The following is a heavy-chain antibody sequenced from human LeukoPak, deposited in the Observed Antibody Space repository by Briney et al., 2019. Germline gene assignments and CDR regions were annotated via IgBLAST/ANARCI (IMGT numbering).Heavy chain of an antibody. J-gene: IGHJ1*01. CDR1: GGSISSYY. CDR2: IYYSGST. Sequence: SETLSLTCTVSGGSISSYYWSWIRQPPGKGLEWIGYIYYSGSTNYNPSLKSRVTISLDTSRNQFSLKLRSVTAADTAVYYRARDRNYYDSSFQHWGQGTLVTVSS. D-gene: IGHD3-22*01. CDR3: ARDRNYYDSSFQH. V-gene: IGHV4-59*01.